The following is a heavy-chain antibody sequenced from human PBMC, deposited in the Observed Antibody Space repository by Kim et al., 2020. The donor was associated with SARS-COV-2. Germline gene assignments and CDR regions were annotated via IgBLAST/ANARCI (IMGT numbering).Heavy chain of an antibody. Sequence: GGSLRLSCAASGFTFSSYGMHWVRQAPGKGLEWVAVIWYDGSNKYYADSVKGRFTISRDNSKNTLYLQMNSLRAEDTAVYYCAKSLRGTAMVFAYWGQGTLVTVSS. V-gene: IGHV3-33*06. CDR2: IWYDGSNK. D-gene: IGHD5-18*01. CDR3: AKSLRGTAMVFAY. J-gene: IGHJ4*02. CDR1: GFTFSSYG.